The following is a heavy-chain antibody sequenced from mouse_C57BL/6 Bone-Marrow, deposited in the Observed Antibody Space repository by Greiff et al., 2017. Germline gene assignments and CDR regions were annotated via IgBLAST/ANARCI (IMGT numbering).Heavy chain of an antibody. CDR3: ARTDYGSSPDY. J-gene: IGHJ2*01. D-gene: IGHD1-1*01. V-gene: IGHV1-26*01. CDR1: GYTFTDYY. Sequence: EVQLQQSGPELVKPGASVKISCKASGYTFTDYYMNWVKQSHGKSLEWIGDINPNNGGTSYNQKFKGKATLTVDKSSSTAYMELRSLTSEDSAVYYCARTDYGSSPDYWGQGTTLTVSS. CDR2: INPNNGGT.